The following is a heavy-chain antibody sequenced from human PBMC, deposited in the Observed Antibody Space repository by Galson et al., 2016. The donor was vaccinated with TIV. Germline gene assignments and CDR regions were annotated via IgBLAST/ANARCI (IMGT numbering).Heavy chain of an antibody. Sequence: SLRLSCAASGFSVSYKHMIWVRQNPGKGLEWVSLIYSNDDTYYADSVKGRFTSSRDNSKNTLYLQMNSLRAEDTAVYYCAREGKGAAYPNNFDYWGQGTLVTVSS. CDR3: AREGKGAAYPNNFDY. CDR1: GFSVSYKH. D-gene: IGHD1-26*01. CDR2: IYSNDDT. J-gene: IGHJ4*02. V-gene: IGHV3-53*01.